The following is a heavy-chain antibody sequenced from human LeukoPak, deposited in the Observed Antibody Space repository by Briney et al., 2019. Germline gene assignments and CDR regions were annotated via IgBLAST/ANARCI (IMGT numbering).Heavy chain of an antibody. Sequence: TSGTLSLTCAVSGGSISSSNWWSWVRQPPGKGLEWIGEIYHSGSTNYNPSLKSRVTISVDKSKNQFSLKLSSVTAADTAVYYCARDLTMVPGVSMYYFDYWGQGTLVTVSS. J-gene: IGHJ4*02. V-gene: IGHV4-4*02. CDR2: IYHSGST. CDR3: ARDLTMVPGVSMYYFDY. CDR1: GGSISSSNW. D-gene: IGHD3-10*01.